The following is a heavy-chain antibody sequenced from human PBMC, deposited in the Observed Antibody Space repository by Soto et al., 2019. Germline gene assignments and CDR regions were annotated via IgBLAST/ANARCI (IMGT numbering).Heavy chain of an antibody. CDR2: INPNSGGT. D-gene: IGHD5-18*01. J-gene: IGHJ4*02. CDR3: ARDVGVQLWFSY. CDR1: GYTFTSYY. Sequence: ASVKVTCKGSGYTFTSYYMHWGQQAPGQGLEWMGWINPNSGGTNYAQRFQGRVTMTRDTSISTAYMELSRLRSDDTAGYYCARDVGVQLWFSYWGQGTRVTVSS. V-gene: IGHV1-2*02.